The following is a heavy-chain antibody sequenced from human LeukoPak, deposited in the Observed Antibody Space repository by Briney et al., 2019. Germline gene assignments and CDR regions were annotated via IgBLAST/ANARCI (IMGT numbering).Heavy chain of an antibody. CDR3: ARDFGGYQELFDY. J-gene: IGHJ4*02. Sequence: GGSLRPSCAASGFTFSSYWMSWVRQAPGKGLEWVANIKQDGSEKYYVDSVKGRFTISRDNAKNSLYLQMNSLRAEDTAVYYCARDFGGYQELFDYWGQGTLVTVSS. V-gene: IGHV3-7*01. CDR2: IKQDGSEK. D-gene: IGHD5-12*01. CDR1: GFTFSSYW.